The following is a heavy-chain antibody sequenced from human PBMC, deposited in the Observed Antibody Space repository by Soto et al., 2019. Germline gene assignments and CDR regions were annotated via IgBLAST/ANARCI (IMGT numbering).Heavy chain of an antibody. CDR1: GYTFSNYG. V-gene: IGHV1-18*01. D-gene: IGHD2-2*01. CDR3: ARVVPGAEAWFGP. Sequence: QVQLVQSGGEVKRPGASVKVSCKTSGYTFSNYGITWVRQAPGQPLAWLGWISLYSDGTNYAQKFQGRVAMTSDTSTTTAYMELRSLRSDGTAVYYCARVVPGAEAWFGPWGQGTLVTVSS. CDR2: ISLYSDGT. J-gene: IGHJ5*02.